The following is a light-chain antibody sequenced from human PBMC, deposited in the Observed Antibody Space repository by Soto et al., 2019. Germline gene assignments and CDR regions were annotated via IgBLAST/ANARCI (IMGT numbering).Light chain of an antibody. Sequence: DIQMTQSPSILSASVRDRVTITCRASQSISSWLAWYQQKPGKAPKLLIYDASSLESGVPSRFSGIGSGTEFTLTITSLQPDDFATYYCQQYDSYAWTFGQGTKVEIK. CDR1: QSISSW. CDR3: QQYDSYAWT. V-gene: IGKV1-5*01. CDR2: DAS. J-gene: IGKJ1*01.